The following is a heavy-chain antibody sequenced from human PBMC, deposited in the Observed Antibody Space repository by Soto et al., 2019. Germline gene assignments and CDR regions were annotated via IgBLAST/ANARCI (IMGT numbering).Heavy chain of an antibody. Sequence: PGESLKISCKGSGYSFTSYWIGWVRQMPGKGLEWMGIIYPGDSDTRYSPSFQGQVTISADKSISTPYLQWSSLKASDTAMYYCARLRDCSSTSCYFSYDHYYYMDVWGKGTTVTVSS. D-gene: IGHD2-2*01. CDR1: GYSFTSYW. CDR2: IYPGDSDT. V-gene: IGHV5-51*01. CDR3: ARLRDCSSTSCYFSYDHYYYMDV. J-gene: IGHJ6*03.